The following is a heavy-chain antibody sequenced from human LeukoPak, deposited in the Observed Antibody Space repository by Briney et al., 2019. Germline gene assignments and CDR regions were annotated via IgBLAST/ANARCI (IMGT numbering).Heavy chain of an antibody. D-gene: IGHD1-26*01. Sequence: TGGSLRLSCAASGFTFSSYAMSWVRQAPGKGLEWVSAISGSGGSTYYADSVKGRFTISRDNFKNTLYLQMNSLRAEDTAVYYCAQELVGAFSPNNDYWGQGTLVTVSS. V-gene: IGHV3-23*01. CDR1: GFTFSSYA. CDR2: ISGSGGST. J-gene: IGHJ4*02. CDR3: AQELVGAFSPNNDY.